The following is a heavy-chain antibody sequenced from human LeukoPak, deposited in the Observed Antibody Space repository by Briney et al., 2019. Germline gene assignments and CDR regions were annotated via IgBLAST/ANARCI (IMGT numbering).Heavy chain of an antibody. V-gene: IGHV4-59*01. CDR2: IYYSGST. CDR3: AREIRGYTYGWDY. CDR1: GASISTYY. J-gene: IGHJ4*02. D-gene: IGHD5-18*01. Sequence: SETLSLTCTVSGASISTYYWSWIRQSPGKGLEWTAYIYYSGSTNYNPSLKSRVTISVDTSKNQFSLKLSSVTAADTAVYYCAREIRGYTYGWDYWGQGTLVTVSA.